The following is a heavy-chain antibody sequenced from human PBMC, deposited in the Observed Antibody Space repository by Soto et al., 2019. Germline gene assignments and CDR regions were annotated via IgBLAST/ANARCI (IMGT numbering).Heavy chain of an antibody. Sequence: PSETLSLTCTVSGGSISSGGYYWSWIRQHPGKGLEWIGYIYYSGSTYYNPSLKSRVTISVDTSKNQFSLKLSSVTAADTAVYYCARSPYCSSTSCYEEHYFDYWGQGSLVTVSS. CDR1: GGSISSGGYY. CDR3: ARSPYCSSTSCYEEHYFDY. CDR2: IYYSGST. D-gene: IGHD2-2*01. V-gene: IGHV4-31*03. J-gene: IGHJ4*02.